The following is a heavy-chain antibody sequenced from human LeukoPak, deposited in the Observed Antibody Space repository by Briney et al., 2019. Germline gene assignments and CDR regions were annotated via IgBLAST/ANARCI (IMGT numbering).Heavy chain of an antibody. CDR1: GFTFSNYA. Sequence: TGGSLRLSCAASGFTFSNYAMTWVRQAPGKGLEWVSAISGSGGSTYYPDSVKGRFTISRDNSKNTLYLQVNSLRAEDTAVYYCARYTRQWLPPFDYWGQGTLVTVSS. J-gene: IGHJ4*02. CDR2: ISGSGGST. CDR3: ARYTRQWLPPFDY. V-gene: IGHV3-23*01. D-gene: IGHD6-19*01.